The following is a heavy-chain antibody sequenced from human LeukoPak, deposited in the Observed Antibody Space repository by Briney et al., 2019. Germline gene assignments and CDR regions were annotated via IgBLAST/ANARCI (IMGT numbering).Heavy chain of an antibody. J-gene: IGHJ4*02. CDR2: MQSTGNS. CDR1: GDSISTYH. Sequence: SETLSLTCSVSGDSISTYHWNWIRKPPGKGLEWIGYMQSTGNSNYNPSLKSRVSMSVETSKNRIVLNLSSVTAADTAVYYCARDKRHSYGRYFDHWGQGLLVAVSS. D-gene: IGHD5-18*01. CDR3: ARDKRHSYGRYFDH. V-gene: IGHV4-59*01.